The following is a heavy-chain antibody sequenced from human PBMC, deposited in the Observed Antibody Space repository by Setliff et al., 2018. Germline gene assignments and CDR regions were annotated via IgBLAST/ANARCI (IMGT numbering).Heavy chain of an antibody. V-gene: IGHV4-4*02. D-gene: IGHD1-26*01. CDR3: ARVPGGRFDY. J-gene: IGHJ4*02. Sequence: TSETLSLTCAVSGGSISSSNWWSWVRQPPGKGLEWIGEIYHSGSTNYNPSLKSRVTISVDTSKNQFSLKLSSVTAADTAVYYCARVPGGRFDYWGQGTLVTVSS. CDR2: IYHSGST. CDR1: GGSISSSNW.